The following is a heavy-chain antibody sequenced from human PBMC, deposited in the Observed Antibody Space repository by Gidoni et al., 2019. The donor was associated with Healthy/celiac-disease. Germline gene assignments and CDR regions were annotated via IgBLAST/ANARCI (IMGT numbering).Heavy chain of an antibody. CDR1: GSTLTQLS. CDR3: ATDGLSWFGELPGGY. V-gene: IGHV1-24*01. CDR2: FDPEDGET. D-gene: IGHD3-10*01. Sequence: VQLVQSGADVKKPEASVKVSAKGSGSTLTQLSMHWVRQAPGKGLEWMGGFDPEDGETIYAQKFQGRVTMTEDTSTDTAYMELSSLRSEDTAVYYCATDGLSWFGELPGGYWGQGTLVTVSS. J-gene: IGHJ4*02.